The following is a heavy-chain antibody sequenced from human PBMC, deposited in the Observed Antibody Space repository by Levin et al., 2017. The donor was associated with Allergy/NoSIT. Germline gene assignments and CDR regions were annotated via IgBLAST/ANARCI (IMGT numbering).Heavy chain of an antibody. CDR3: ARDRGDFREAAFDI. CDR1: GGYISSYY. V-gene: IGHV4-59*01. D-gene: IGHD3-3*01. J-gene: IGHJ3*02. CDR2: IYNSGST. Sequence: SETLSLTCTVSGGYISSYYWSWIRQPPGKGLEWIGYIYNSGSTKYNPSLKSRVTISVDTSKNQFSLKLSSVTAADTAVYYCARDRGDFREAAFDIWGQGTMVTVSS.